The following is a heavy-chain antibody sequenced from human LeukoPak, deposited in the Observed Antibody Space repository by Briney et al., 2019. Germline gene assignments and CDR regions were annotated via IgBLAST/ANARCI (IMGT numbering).Heavy chain of an antibody. D-gene: IGHD1-26*01. CDR2: IYHSGST. V-gene: IGHV4-30-2*01. CDR3: ARGGALGELLRWFDP. CDR1: GGSISSGGYS. Sequence: SETLSLTCAVSGGSISSGGYSWSWIRQPPGKGLEWIGYIYHSGSTYYNPSLKSRVTISVDRSRNQFSLKLSPVTAADTAVYYCARGGALGELLRWFDPWGQGTLVTVSS. J-gene: IGHJ5*02.